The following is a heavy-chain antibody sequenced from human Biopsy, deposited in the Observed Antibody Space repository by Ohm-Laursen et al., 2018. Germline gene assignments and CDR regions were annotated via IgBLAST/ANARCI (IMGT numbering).Heavy chain of an antibody. CDR3: AVDLGRGFH. D-gene: IGHD5-12*01. Sequence: SLRLSCTASGFTFTHAWMSWVRQGPGKGLEWLGRIKSKSDGEATDYAAAVQGRFAISRDDSTNTFYLQMNSLKSEDTGVFYCAVDLGRGFHWGQGTRVTVSS. V-gene: IGHV3-15*01. CDR1: GFTFTHAW. J-gene: IGHJ4*02. CDR2: IKSKSDGEAT.